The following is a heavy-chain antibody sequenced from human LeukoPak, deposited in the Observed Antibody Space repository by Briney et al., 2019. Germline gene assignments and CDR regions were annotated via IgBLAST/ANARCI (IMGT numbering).Heavy chain of an antibody. CDR2: ISGRGGNT. D-gene: IGHD2-21*02. V-gene: IGHV3-23*01. J-gene: IGHJ4*02. CDR3: GKAQTAWGGDCYSNFVY. CDR1: GFTFSDYA. Sequence: GGSLRLSCAASGFTFSDYAMSWVRHAPGKGLEWVSAISGRGGNTYYADFVKGRFTISRDNSNNTLSLQMSTLRAEDTAVYYCGKAQTAWGGDCYSNFVYWGRGALVTVS.